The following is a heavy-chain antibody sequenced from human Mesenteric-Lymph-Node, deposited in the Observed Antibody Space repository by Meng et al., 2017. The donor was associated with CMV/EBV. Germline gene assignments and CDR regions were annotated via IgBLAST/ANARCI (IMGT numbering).Heavy chain of an antibody. CDR1: GFTFSSYW. CDR3: ARSYHFWNNYYGTYYYGMDV. D-gene: IGHD3-3*01. Sequence: GGSLRLSCAASGFTFSSYWMSWVRQAPGKGLEWVANIKQDGSEKYYVDSVKGRFTISRDNAKNSLYLQMNSLRAEDTAVYYCARSYHFWNNYYGTYYYGMDVWGPGTTVTVSS. J-gene: IGHJ6*02. V-gene: IGHV3-7*01. CDR2: IKQDGSEK.